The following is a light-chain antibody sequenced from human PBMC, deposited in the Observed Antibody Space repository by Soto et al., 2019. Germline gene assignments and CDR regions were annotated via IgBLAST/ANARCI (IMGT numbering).Light chain of an antibody. V-gene: IGLV2-11*01. J-gene: IGLJ1*01. CDR2: DVS. CDR3: CSYAGSYTYV. CDR1: SSDVGGYNY. Sequence: QSALTQPRSVSGSPGQSVNISCTGTSSDVGGYNYVSWYQQHPGKAPKLMIYDVSKRPSGVPDRFSGSKSGNTASLTISGLQAEDEGDYYCCSYAGSYTYVFGTGTKVTVL.